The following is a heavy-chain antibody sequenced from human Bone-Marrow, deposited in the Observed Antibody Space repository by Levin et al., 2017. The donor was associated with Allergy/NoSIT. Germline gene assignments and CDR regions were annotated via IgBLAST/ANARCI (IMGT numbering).Heavy chain of an antibody. J-gene: IGHJ4*02. D-gene: IGHD2-8*02. V-gene: IGHV4-30-2*01. CDR3: AKVTGGYCTGGVCFESDSCDY. CDR2: IYHSGSA. CDR1: GASISSRGYS. Sequence: PSETLSLTCAVSGASISSRGYSWSWIRQPPGKGLEWIGYIYHSGSAYYSPSLKSRVTLSLDRSKNQFSLKLSSVTAADTAVYYCAKVTGGYCTGGVCFESDSCDYWGQGTLVTVSS.